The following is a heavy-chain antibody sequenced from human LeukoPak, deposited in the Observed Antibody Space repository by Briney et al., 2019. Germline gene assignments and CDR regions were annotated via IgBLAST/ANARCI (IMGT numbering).Heavy chain of an antibody. D-gene: IGHD2-2*01. V-gene: IGHV4-34*01. CDR3: ARAILYCSSTSCAEEGGFDY. J-gene: IGHJ4*02. Sequence: SETLSLTCAVYGGSFSGYYWSWIRQPPGKGLEWIGEINHSGSTNYNPSLKSRVTISVDTSKNQFSLKLSSVTAADTAVYYCARAILYCSSTSCAEEGGFDYWGQGTLVTVSS. CDR1: GGSFSGYY. CDR2: INHSGST.